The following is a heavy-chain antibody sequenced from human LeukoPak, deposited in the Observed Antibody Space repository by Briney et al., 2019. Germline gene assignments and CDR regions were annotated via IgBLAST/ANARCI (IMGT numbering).Heavy chain of an antibody. V-gene: IGHV4-30-2*01. CDR3: ARGARYFDWSFDY. J-gene: IGHJ4*02. CDR2: IYHSGST. CDR1: GGSISSGGYS. D-gene: IGHD3-9*01. Sequence: SETLSLTCAVSGGSISSGGYSWSWIRQPSGKGLEWIGYIYHSGSTYYNPSLKSRVTISVDRSKNQFSLKLSSVTAADTAVYCCARGARYFDWSFDYWGQGTLVTVSS.